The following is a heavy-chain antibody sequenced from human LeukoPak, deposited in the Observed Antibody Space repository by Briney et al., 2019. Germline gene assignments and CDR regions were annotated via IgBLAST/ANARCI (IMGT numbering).Heavy chain of an antibody. CDR2: INPSGGGT. CDR3: ARDFHGTQYYYGMDV. V-gene: IGHV1-46*01. CDR1: GYTFTSYS. D-gene: IGHD3/OR15-3a*01. Sequence: ASVKVSCKASGYTFTSYSMHWVRQAPGQGLEWMGIINPSGGGTSYAQKFQGRVTMTRDTSTSTVYMELSSLRSEDTAVYYCARDFHGTQYYYGMDVWGQGTTVTVSS. J-gene: IGHJ6*02.